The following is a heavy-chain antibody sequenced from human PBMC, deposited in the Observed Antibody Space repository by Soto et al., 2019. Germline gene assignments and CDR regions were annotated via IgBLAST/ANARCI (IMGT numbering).Heavy chain of an antibody. D-gene: IGHD3-3*02. CDR1: GFAFNTYG. Sequence: GGSLRLSCAASGFAFNTYGMHWVRQAPGKGLEWVAVFSYDGNNKYYADSVKGRFIISRDNSKNTLYLQMNSLGAEDTAVYFCVRRGRTSNGDWFDLWGQGILVTVSS. CDR3: VRRGRTSNGDWFDL. CDR2: FSYDGNNK. J-gene: IGHJ5*02. V-gene: IGHV3-30*03.